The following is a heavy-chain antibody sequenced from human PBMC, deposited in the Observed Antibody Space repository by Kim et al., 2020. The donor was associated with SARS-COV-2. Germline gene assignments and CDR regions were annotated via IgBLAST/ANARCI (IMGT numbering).Heavy chain of an antibody. CDR2: IYYSGST. CDR1: GGSISSYY. CDR3: ARGRSGGSCLV. Sequence: SETLSLTCTVSGGSISSYYWSWIRQPPGKGLEWIGYIYYSGSTNYNPSLKSRVTISVDTSKNQFSLKLSSVTAADTAVYYCARGRSGGSCLVWGQGTTVTVSS. J-gene: IGHJ6*02. V-gene: IGHV4-59*01. D-gene: IGHD2-15*01.